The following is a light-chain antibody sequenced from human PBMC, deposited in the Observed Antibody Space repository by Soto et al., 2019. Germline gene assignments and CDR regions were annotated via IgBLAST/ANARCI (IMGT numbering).Light chain of an antibody. Sequence: QSALTQPRSVSGSPGQSVTISCSGSRSDVGGYKSVSWYQQESGKVPKLIIYDVNKRPSGVPDRFSGSKSGTSASLAITGLQAEDEADYYCQSYDSSLSGYVFGTGTKVTVL. V-gene: IGLV2-11*01. CDR2: DVN. CDR1: RSDVGGYKS. J-gene: IGLJ1*01. CDR3: QSYDSSLSGYV.